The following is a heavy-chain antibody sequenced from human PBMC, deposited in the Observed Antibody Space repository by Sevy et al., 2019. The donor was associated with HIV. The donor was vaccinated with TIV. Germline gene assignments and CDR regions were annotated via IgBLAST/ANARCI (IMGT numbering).Heavy chain of an antibody. CDR2: MNPNSGNT. CDR1: GYTFTSYD. CDR3: ARVSSGSYVFFYYYYGMDV. V-gene: IGHV1-8*01. Sequence: ASVKVSCKASGYTFTSYDINWVRQATGQGLEWMGWMNPNSGNTGYAQKFQGRVTMTRNTSISTAYMELSSLRSEDTAVYYCARVSSGSYVFFYYYYGMDVWGQGTTVIVSS. J-gene: IGHJ6*02. D-gene: IGHD1-26*01.